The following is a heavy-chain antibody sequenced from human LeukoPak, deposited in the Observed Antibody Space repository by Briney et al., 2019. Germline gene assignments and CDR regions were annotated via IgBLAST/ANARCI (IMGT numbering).Heavy chain of an antibody. CDR2: LYSGGST. Sequence: GGSLRLSCATSGFSVSSKYMSWVRQAPGKGLEWVSVLYSGGSTYYADSVKGRFTISRDNAKNSLYLQMNSLRAEDTAVYYCARDYYGEFYYYYYYYMDVWGKGTTVTVSS. CDR3: ARDYYGEFYYYYYYYMDV. D-gene: IGHD3-10*01. V-gene: IGHV3-53*01. CDR1: GFSVSSKY. J-gene: IGHJ6*03.